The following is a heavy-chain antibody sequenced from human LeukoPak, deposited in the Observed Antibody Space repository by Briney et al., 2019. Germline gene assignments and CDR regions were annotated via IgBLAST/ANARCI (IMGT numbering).Heavy chain of an antibody. CDR3: ARDLRSGGVTYGQDS. Sequence: ASVKVSCKASGYTFTSYDINWVRQATGQGLEWMGWMNPNSGNTGYAQKFQGRITMTRDTSISTAYMELSRLRSDDTAVYYCARDLRSGGVTYGQDSWGQGTLVTVSS. V-gene: IGHV1-8*01. J-gene: IGHJ4*02. D-gene: IGHD5-18*01. CDR2: MNPNSGNT. CDR1: GYTFTSYD.